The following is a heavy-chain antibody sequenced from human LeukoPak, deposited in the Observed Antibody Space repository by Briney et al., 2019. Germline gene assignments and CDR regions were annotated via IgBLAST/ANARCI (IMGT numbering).Heavy chain of an antibody. CDR1: GFTFSNYH. D-gene: IGHD3-22*01. CDR3: ARDASPNYDSSGYWFDD. CDR2: ISSSSSTI. J-gene: IGHJ4*02. V-gene: IGHV3-48*02. Sequence: GGSLRLSCAASGFTFSNYHMNWVRQAPGKGLEWVSYISSSSSTIYYADSVKGRFTISRDNAKNSLSLQMNSLRDEDTAVYYCARDASPNYDSSGYWFDDWGQGTLVTVSS.